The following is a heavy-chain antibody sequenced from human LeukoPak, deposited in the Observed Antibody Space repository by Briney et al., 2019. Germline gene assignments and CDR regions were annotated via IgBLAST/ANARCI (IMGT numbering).Heavy chain of an antibody. V-gene: IGHV3-53*01. CDR2: IYPGGDS. CDR3: ARLNFGDDY. D-gene: IGHD4-17*01. CDR1: GFNVGSKH. J-gene: IGHJ4*02. Sequence: GGSLRLSCAASGFNVGSKHMNWVRQAPGEGLEWVSGIYPGGDSYYADSLKGRSIISRDISKNTVFLQMNSLRDEDTAVYYCARLNFGDDYWGQGALVTVSS.